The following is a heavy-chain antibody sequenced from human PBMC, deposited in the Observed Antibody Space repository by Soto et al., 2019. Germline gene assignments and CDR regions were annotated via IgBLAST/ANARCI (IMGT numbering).Heavy chain of an antibody. J-gene: IGHJ4*02. D-gene: IGHD3-22*01. CDR1: GGTFSSYA. CDR2: IIPIFGTA. CDR3: ARGRYDSSGYIPPDHDY. V-gene: IGHV1-69*13. Sequence: SVKVSCKASGGTFSSYAISWVRQAPGQGLEWMGGIIPIFGTANYAQKFQGRVTITADESTSTAYMELSSLRSEDTAVYYCARGRYDSSGYIPPDHDYWGQGTLVTVSS.